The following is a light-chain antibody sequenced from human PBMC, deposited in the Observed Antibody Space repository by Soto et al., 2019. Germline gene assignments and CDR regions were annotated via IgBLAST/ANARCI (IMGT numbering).Light chain of an antibody. CDR3: QQNYRATPWT. CDR1: QIISRY. Sequence: DIQMTQSPSSLSASVGYRITITCLASQIISRYLNWYQHKPGKAPKLLINAASSLERGVPSRFSGGGSGTDFTLNISSLQPDDFATYYCQQNYRATPWTFGQGTKVDIK. V-gene: IGKV1-39*01. J-gene: IGKJ1*01. CDR2: AAS.